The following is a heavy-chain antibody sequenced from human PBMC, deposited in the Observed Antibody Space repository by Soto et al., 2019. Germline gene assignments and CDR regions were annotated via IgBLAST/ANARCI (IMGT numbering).Heavy chain of an antibody. CDR3: ARDPGYCSGGSCYEGAFDI. D-gene: IGHD2-15*01. CDR1: GYTFTSYA. CDR2: INAGNGNT. V-gene: IGHV1-3*01. Sequence: QVQLVQSGAEVKKPGASVKVSCKASGYTFTSYAMHWVRQAPGQRLEWMGWINAGNGNTKYSQKFQGRVTITRDTSASTAYMELSSRRSEDTAVYYCARDPGYCSGGSCYEGAFDIWGQGTMVTVSS. J-gene: IGHJ3*02.